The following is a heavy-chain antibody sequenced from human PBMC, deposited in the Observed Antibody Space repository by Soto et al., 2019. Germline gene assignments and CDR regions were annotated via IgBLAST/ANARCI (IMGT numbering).Heavy chain of an antibody. CDR3: ARESEDLTSNFDY. Sequence: GGSLRLSCAASGFTFSSYAMTWVRQAPGRGLEWVSAISGSGGNTYYAESVKGRFTISRDNAKNSLYLEMNSLRAEDTAVYYCARESEDLTSNFDYWGQGTLVTVSS. CDR2: ISGSGGNT. V-gene: IGHV3-23*01. J-gene: IGHJ4*02. CDR1: GFTFSSYA.